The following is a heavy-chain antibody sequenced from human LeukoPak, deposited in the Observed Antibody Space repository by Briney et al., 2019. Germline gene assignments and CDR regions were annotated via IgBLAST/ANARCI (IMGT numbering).Heavy chain of an antibody. J-gene: IGHJ5*02. CDR3: ARAGDYGDYGRWFDP. CDR1: GFTFSSYE. CDR2: ISSSGSTI. Sequence: PGGSPRLSCAASGFTFSSYEMNWVRQAPGKGLEWVSYISSSGSTIYYADSVKGRFTISRDNAKNSLYLQMNSLRAEDTAVYYCARAGDYGDYGRWFDPWGQGTLVTVSS. D-gene: IGHD4-17*01. V-gene: IGHV3-48*03.